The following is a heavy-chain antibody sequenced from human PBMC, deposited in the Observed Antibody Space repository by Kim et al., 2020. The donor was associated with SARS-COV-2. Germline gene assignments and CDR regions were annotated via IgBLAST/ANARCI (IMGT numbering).Heavy chain of an antibody. CDR1: GFTFSDYY. Sequence: GGSLRLSCAASGFTFSDYYMGWIRQAPGKGLEWISYIGGTNGNTNYADSLKGRFTVSRDNPKSSLYLQMNSLRVEDTAVYYCVRLGYCSTTAGCKGDWFDPWGQGTLVTVSS. CDR3: VRLGYCSTTAGCKGDWFDP. V-gene: IGHV3-11*03. D-gene: IGHD2-2*01. J-gene: IGHJ5*02. CDR2: IGGTNGNT.